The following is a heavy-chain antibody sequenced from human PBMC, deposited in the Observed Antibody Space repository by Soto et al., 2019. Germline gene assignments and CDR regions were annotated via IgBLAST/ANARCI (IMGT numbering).Heavy chain of an antibody. Sequence: EVQLVESGGGLVQPGGSLRLSCEVSAFTFSDHFIDWVRQAPGKGLEWVGRSRDKAHSYTTEYAASVKGRFAISRDDSRNSLYLQMNSLKPEDSAVYYCARNMAYGGGSTFDSWGQGTLVTVSS. D-gene: IGHD2-21*01. CDR2: SRDKAHSYTT. J-gene: IGHJ4*02. V-gene: IGHV3-72*01. CDR3: ARNMAYGGGSTFDS. CDR1: AFTFSDHF.